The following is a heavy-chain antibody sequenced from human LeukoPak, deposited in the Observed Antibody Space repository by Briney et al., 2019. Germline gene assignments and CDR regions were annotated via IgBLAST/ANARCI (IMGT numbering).Heavy chain of an antibody. CDR3: ARDWYGMDV. Sequence: GGSLRLSCAASGFTFSTSWMTWVRQAPGKGLEWVANIKQDGSEKYYVDSVKGRFAVSRDNAKNSLYLQMNSLRDEDTAVYYCARDWYGMDVWGQGTTVAVSS. V-gene: IGHV3-7*01. J-gene: IGHJ6*02. CDR1: GFTFSTSW. CDR2: IKQDGSEK.